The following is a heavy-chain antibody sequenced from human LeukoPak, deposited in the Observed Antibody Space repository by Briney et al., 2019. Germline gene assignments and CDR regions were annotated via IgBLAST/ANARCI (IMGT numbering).Heavy chain of an antibody. CDR2: ISWNSGSI. Sequence: GGSLRLSCAASGFTFYDYAMHWVRHAPGKGLEWVSGISWNSGSIVYADSVKGRFTISRDNAKNSLYLQMNSLRAEDTALYYCAKDGGCSSTSCLINWFDPWGQGTLVTVSS. V-gene: IGHV3-9*01. CDR1: GFTFYDYA. CDR3: AKDGGCSSTSCLINWFDP. J-gene: IGHJ5*02. D-gene: IGHD2-2*01.